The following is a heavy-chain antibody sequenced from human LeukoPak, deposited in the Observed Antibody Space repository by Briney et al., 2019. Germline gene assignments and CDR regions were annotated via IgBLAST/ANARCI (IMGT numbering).Heavy chain of an antibody. CDR1: GFTFSSYG. D-gene: IGHD3-3*01. CDR3: ARGRPPYYDFWSGYLSYYYYMDV. CDR2: IRYDGSNK. J-gene: IGHJ6*03. V-gene: IGHV3-30*02. Sequence: GGSLRLSCAASGFTFSSYGMHWVRQAPGKGLEWVAFIRYDGSNKYYADSVKGRFTISRDNSKNTLYLQMNSMRAEDTAVYYCARGRPPYYDFWSGYLSYYYYMDVWGKGTTVTVSS.